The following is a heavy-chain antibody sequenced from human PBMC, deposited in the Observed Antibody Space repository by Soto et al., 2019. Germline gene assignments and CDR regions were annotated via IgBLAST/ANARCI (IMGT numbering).Heavy chain of an antibody. Sequence: PSETLSLTCTVSGGSIGNSYWSWIRQSPGKGLEWIGYIFYSGTTKYSPSLKSRVTISLDPSKNQFSLNLSSVTAADTAIYYCARAKTTMIIPENFWGQGTLVTVSS. CDR3: ARAKTTMIIPENF. CDR1: GGSIGNSY. D-gene: IGHD3-22*01. J-gene: IGHJ4*02. V-gene: IGHV4-59*01. CDR2: IFYSGTT.